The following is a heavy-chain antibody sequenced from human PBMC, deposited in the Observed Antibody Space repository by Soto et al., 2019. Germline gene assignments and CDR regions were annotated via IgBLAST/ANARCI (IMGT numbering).Heavy chain of an antibody. D-gene: IGHD1-26*01. CDR1: GYTFNRHG. Sequence: QVYLVQSGGEVKKPGASVKVSCKASGYTFNRHGITWVRQAPGQGLEWMGWISGYTGDINYEQKFQGRVTLSSDTLPSTVYLELKSRRFDDTAVYYCARVRIVGAREIDFWGQGTLVTVSS. CDR2: ISGYTGDI. CDR3: ARVRIVGAREIDF. J-gene: IGHJ4*02. V-gene: IGHV1-18*04.